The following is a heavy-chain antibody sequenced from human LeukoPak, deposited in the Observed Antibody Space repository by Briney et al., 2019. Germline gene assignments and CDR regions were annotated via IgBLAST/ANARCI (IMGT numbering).Heavy chain of an antibody. CDR1: GYTFTSYY. J-gene: IGHJ5*02. D-gene: IGHD1-26*01. V-gene: IGHV1-46*01. CDR2: INPTGGST. CDR3: ARDNSVGDYAWWFDP. Sequence: ASVKVSCEASGYTFTSYYMHWVRQAPGQGLEWMGLINPTGGSTGYAQKFQGRVTMTRDMSTSTDYMELSSLRSEDTAIYYCARDNSVGDYAWWFDPWGQGTLVTVSS.